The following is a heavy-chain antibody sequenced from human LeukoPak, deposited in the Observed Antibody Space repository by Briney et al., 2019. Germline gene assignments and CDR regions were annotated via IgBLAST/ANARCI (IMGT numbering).Heavy chain of an antibody. CDR2: IYTSGST. Sequence: SETLSFTGTGSAGSISNNYWSWIRQPPGKGLKGIVYIYTSGSTNYHPSLKSRVTISVETSKTQFSMKMRSVAAAATAVYYCARLYGDDAQKAYWGQGTLVTVSP. CDR3: ARLYGDDAQKAY. D-gene: IGHD4-17*01. V-gene: IGHV4-4*09. CDR1: AGSISNNY. J-gene: IGHJ4*02.